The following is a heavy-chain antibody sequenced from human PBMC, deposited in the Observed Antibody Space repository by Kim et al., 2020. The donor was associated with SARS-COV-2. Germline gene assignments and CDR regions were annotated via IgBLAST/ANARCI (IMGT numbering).Heavy chain of an antibody. V-gene: IGHV3-21*01. J-gene: IGHJ5*02. CDR1: GFTFSSYS. CDR2: ISSSSSYI. D-gene: IGHD3-9*01. Sequence: GGSLRLSCAASGFTFSSYSMNWVRQAPGKGLEWVSSISSSSSYIYYADSVKGRFTISRDNAKNSLYLQMNSLRAEDTAVYYCAREAELRYFDWSPNFNWFDPWGQGTLVTVSS. CDR3: AREAELRYFDWSPNFNWFDP.